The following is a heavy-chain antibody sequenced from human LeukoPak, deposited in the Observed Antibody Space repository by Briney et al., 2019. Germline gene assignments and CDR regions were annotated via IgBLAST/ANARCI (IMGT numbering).Heavy chain of an antibody. D-gene: IGHD3-10*01. CDR2: INNSGST. CDR1: GVTFSGYY. J-gene: IGHJ4*02. V-gene: IGHV4-34*01. Sequence: SETLSLTCAVYGVTFSGYYWSWIRQPPGKGLEWIGGINNSGSTNYNPSLKSRVTISVDTSKNQFSLKLSSGTAADTAVYYCARDHYYGSGSYSDYWGQGTLVTVSS. CDR3: ARDHYYGSGSYSDY.